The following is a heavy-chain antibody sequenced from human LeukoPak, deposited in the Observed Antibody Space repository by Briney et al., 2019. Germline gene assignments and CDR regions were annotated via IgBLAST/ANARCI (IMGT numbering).Heavy chain of an antibody. D-gene: IGHD4-17*01. CDR2: INPNSGDT. CDR3: ARVHLGGPDYGDDMYWFDP. J-gene: IGHJ5*02. CDR1: GYTFTVYY. V-gene: IGHV1-2*06. Sequence: GASVKVSCKASGYTFTVYYMYWVRQAPGQGLEWMGRINPNSGDTDYAQNFQGRVTMTRDTSISTAYMELTNLRSDDTAVYYCARVHLGGPDYGDDMYWFDPWGQGTLVTVSS.